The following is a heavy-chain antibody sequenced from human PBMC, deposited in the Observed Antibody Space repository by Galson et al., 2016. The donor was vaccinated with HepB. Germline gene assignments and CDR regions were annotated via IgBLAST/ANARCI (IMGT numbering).Heavy chain of an antibody. D-gene: IGHD6-19*01. CDR2: ISGSKRFS. CDR1: GFTFSSYS. CDR3: VGAWDSRGWFPTFDAFVL. V-gene: IGHV3-21*01. Sequence: SLRLSCAGSGFTFSSYSMNWVRQAPGKGLEWVSFISGSKRFSFYADSVKGRFTISRDNAKNSVFLQMNSLRAEDTALSYCVGAWDSRGWFPTFDAFVLWGQGTMVTVSS. J-gene: IGHJ3*01.